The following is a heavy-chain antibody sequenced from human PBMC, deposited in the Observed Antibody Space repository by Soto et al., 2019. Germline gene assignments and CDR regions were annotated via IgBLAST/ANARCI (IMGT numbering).Heavy chain of an antibody. CDR2: IYYSGST. D-gene: IGHD2-2*01. CDR1: GCSISSVGYY. Sequence: QVQLQESGPGLVKPSQTLSLTCTVSGCSISSVGYYWRWIRQHPGKGLEWIGYIYYSGSTYYNPSLKCRVTIPVDASKNQFSRKRSSVTAADTAVYYCARGRSSTSPYPIGYWGQGTLVTVSS. CDR3: ARGRSSTSPYPIGY. V-gene: IGHV4-31*03. J-gene: IGHJ4*02.